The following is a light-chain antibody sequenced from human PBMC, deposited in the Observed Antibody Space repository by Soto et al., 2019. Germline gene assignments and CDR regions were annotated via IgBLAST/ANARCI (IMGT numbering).Light chain of an antibody. CDR1: QSIGDS. CDR3: QQYNGYSRK. V-gene: IGKV1-5*01. J-gene: IGKJ1*01. Sequence: DIQMTQSPSTLSASVGDRVTITCRASQSIGDSLAWYQQKPGKAPYLLISDVPSLERGVPSRFSGSGSGTEFTLTISSMQPDDFATFYCQQYNGYSRKFGQGTKV. CDR2: DVP.